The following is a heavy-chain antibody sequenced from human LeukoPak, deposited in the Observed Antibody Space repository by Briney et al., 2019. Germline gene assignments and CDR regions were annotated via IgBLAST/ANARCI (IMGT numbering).Heavy chain of an antibody. CDR1: GFTFSSYG. Sequence: PGGSLGVSCAASGFTFSSYGITWVRQAPGKGLEWVSTISATGGSTYYADSVKGRFTISRDNSKNTLYLQMNSLRAEDTAVYYCARPGIAAAGTWFDYWGQGTLVTVSS. CDR2: ISATGGST. J-gene: IGHJ4*02. D-gene: IGHD6-13*01. CDR3: ARPGIAAAGTWFDY. V-gene: IGHV3-23*01.